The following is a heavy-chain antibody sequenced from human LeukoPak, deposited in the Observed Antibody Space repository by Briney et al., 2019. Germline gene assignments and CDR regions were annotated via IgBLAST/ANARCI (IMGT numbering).Heavy chain of an antibody. CDR3: TRDPFSSGWSDS. CDR1: GYSISRGFY. CDR2: IYHIGSV. D-gene: IGHD6-19*01. V-gene: IGHV4-38-2*02. Sequence: PSETLSLTCEVSGYSISRGFYWGWIRQTPGKGLEWIGSIYHIGSVFYNPSLKSRVNISVDTSKNQFSLNLISVTAADTALYFCTRDPFSSGWSDSWGPGILVTVAS. J-gene: IGHJ4*02.